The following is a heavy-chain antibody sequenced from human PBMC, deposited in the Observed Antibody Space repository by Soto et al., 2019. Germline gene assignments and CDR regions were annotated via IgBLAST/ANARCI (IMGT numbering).Heavy chain of an antibody. CDR3: ARYSGYDDYYYYYMDV. J-gene: IGHJ6*03. V-gene: IGHV1-3*01. CDR1: GYTFTSYA. Sequence: QVQLVQSGAEVKKPGASVKVSCKASGYTFTSYAMHWVRQAPGQRLEWMGWINAGNGNTKYSQKFQGRVTITRDTSAGTAYMELSSLRSEDTAVYYCARYSGYDDYYYYYMDVWGKGTTVTVSS. CDR2: INAGNGNT. D-gene: IGHD5-12*01.